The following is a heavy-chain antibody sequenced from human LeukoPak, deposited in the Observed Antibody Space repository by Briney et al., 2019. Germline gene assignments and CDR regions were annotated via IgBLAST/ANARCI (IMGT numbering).Heavy chain of an antibody. CDR3: ARDLEQQLALDY. V-gene: IGHV3-74*01. J-gene: IGHJ4*02. Sequence: GGSLRLSCAASGFTFSSSWMHWVRQGPGRGLVWVSRINTDGSSTSYADSVKGRFTISRDNAKNTLYLQMNSLRAEDTAVYYCARDLEQQLALDYWGQGTLVTASS. CDR1: GFTFSSSW. CDR2: INTDGSST. D-gene: IGHD6-13*01.